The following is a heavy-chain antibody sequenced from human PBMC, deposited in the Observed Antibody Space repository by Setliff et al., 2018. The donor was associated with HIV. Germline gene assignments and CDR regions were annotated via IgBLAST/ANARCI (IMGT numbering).Heavy chain of an antibody. Sequence: GGSLRLSCAASGFTFSSYSMNWVRQSPGKGLEWVSYISGSGGSTYYADSVKGRFSISRDNSKNTLWLQLDSLKVEDTALYFCVRSLSGNSSTYYWAFDFWGQGAPVTVSS. CDR3: VRSLSGNSSTYYWAFDF. CDR1: GFTFSSYS. J-gene: IGHJ4*02. D-gene: IGHD3-22*01. CDR2: ISGSGGST. V-gene: IGHV3-48*01.